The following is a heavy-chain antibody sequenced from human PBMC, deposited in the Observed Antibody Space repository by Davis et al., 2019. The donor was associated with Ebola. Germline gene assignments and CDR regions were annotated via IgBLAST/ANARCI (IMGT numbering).Heavy chain of an antibody. CDR2: ISRSSSHI. V-gene: IGHV3-21*04. J-gene: IGHJ6*02. D-gene: IGHD6-13*01. CDR3: AKASTSWYVWIDF. CDR1: GFTFSSYT. Sequence: GESLKISCVVSGFTFSSYTINWVRQAPGKGLEWVSSISRSSSHIFYADSVKGRFSISRDNSKNTLYLQMNNLRAEDTAIYYCAKASTSWYVWIDFWGQGTTVTVSS.